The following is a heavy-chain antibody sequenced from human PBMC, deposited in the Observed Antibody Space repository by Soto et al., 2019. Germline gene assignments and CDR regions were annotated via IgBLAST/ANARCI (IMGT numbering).Heavy chain of an antibody. CDR2: ISTWKDDK. J-gene: IGHJ4*02. V-gene: IGHV1-18*04. D-gene: IGHD3-16*01. CDR3: ARLNSDYAVDY. CDR1: GYPFTSYG. Sequence: QVQVVQSGAEVKEPGASVKVSCKASGYPFTSYGLSWVRQAPGQRPEWMGWISTWKDDKRDAQKFRDRVTMTTDTSTSTAYMELRSLISDDTAVYDCARLNSDYAVDYWGQGTLVTVSS.